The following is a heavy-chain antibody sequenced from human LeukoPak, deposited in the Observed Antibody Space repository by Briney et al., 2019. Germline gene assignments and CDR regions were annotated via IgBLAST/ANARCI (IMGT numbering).Heavy chain of an antibody. CDR2: ISGSGGST. Sequence: GGTLRLSCAASGFTFSSYGMSWVRQAPGKGLEWVSAISGSGGSTYYADSVKGRFTISRDNSKNTLYLQINSLRAEDTAVYYCAKGVVPAAIAYNWFDPWGQGTLVTVSS. J-gene: IGHJ5*02. V-gene: IGHV3-23*01. CDR3: AKGVVPAAIAYNWFDP. D-gene: IGHD2-2*01. CDR1: GFTFSSYG.